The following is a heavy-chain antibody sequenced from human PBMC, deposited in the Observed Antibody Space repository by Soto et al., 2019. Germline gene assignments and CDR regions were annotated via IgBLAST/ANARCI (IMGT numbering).Heavy chain of an antibody. Sequence: QVQLVQSGAEVKKPGASVKVSCKASGYSFTSYGISWVRQAPGQGLEWMGWISAYNGNPKYAQKFQGRVTMTTDTATITAYMELRSLRSDDTAVYYCARESSRSSHDYWGQGALVTVAS. CDR2: ISAYNGNP. CDR1: GYSFTSYG. CDR3: ARESSRSSHDY. D-gene: IGHD6-13*01. J-gene: IGHJ4*02. V-gene: IGHV1-18*01.